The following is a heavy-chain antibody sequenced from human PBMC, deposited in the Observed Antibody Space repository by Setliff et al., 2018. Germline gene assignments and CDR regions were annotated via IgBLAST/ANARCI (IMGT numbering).Heavy chain of an antibody. CDR3: ARVESMVRGKNILRHFDY. CDR2: VTIYNGNT. J-gene: IGHJ4*02. CDR1: GYTFSNYG. Sequence: ASVKVSCKASGYTFSNYGVTWVRQAPGQGLEWMGWVTIYNGNTNYAQNLQGRLTLTTDISTSTAYMELGSLTTDDTAVYYCARVESMVRGKNILRHFDYWGQGIQVTVSS. V-gene: IGHV1-18*01. D-gene: IGHD3-10*01.